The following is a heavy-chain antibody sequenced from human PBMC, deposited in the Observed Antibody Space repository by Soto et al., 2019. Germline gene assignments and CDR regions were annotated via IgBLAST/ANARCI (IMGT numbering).Heavy chain of an antibody. D-gene: IGHD1-26*01. CDR3: ARGATAGVDY. CDR2: IQPSSGRT. J-gene: IGHJ4*02. Sequence: QVQLVQSGAEVREPGASVKVSCKASGYSFTGLDINWVRQTTGQGLEWMGWIQPSSGRTGYAQKFQGRVTMTRDTSINTAYMELSSLTSDDTAFYYCARGATAGVDYWGQGTLVTVSS. CDR1: GYSFTGLD. V-gene: IGHV1-8*01.